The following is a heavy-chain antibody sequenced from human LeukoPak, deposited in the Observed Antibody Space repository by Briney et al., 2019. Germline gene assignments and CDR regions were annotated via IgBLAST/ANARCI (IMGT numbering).Heavy chain of an antibody. Sequence: GRSLRLSCAASGFTFSSYVMHWVRQAPGKGLEWVAVISNDGDNNYYADSVKGRFTISRDNSKNTLYLQMNSLSPADTAVYYCAKGMTNWGQGNLVTVSS. CDR3: AKGMTN. CDR1: GFTFSSYV. D-gene: IGHD4-11*01. J-gene: IGHJ4*02. V-gene: IGHV3-30*18. CDR2: ISNDGDNN.